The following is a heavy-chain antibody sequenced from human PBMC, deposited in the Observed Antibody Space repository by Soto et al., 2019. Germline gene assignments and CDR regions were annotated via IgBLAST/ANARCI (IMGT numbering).Heavy chain of an antibody. Sequence: EVQLLESGGGLVQPGGSLRLSCAASGFTFNSYAMSLVRQAPGKGLEWVSAISGSGGSTYYADSVKGRFTISRDNSKNTLYLQMNSLRAEDTAVYYCARGVATAGTSRWFDPWGQGTLVTVSS. J-gene: IGHJ5*02. CDR1: GFTFNSYA. CDR3: ARGVATAGTSRWFDP. CDR2: ISGSGGST. D-gene: IGHD6-13*01. V-gene: IGHV3-23*01.